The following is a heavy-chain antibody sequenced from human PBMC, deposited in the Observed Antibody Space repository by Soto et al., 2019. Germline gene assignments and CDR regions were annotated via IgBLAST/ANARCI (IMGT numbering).Heavy chain of an antibody. J-gene: IGHJ6*02. Sequence: DVQLLESGGGLVQPGGSLRLSCAASGFRFSTYDMSWVRQAPGKGLEWVSVMSGSGSGTYYADSVKGRFTISRDNSKNTLYLQMNSLRVDDTAVYFCSTSSRNEYHFAMDAWGQGTTVIVSS. CDR3: STSSRNEYHFAMDA. D-gene: IGHD6-6*01. V-gene: IGHV3-23*01. CDR1: GFRFSTYD. CDR2: MSGSGSGT.